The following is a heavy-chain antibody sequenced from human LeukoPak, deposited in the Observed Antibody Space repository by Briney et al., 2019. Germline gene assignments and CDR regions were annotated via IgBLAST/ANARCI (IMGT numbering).Heavy chain of an antibody. V-gene: IGHV3-30-3*01. CDR1: GFTFSSYA. Sequence: GRSLRLSCAASGFTFSSYAMHWVRQAPGKGLEWVAVISYDGSNKYYADSVKGRFTISRDNSKNTLYLQMNSLRAEDTAVCYCAREYMVRGVITSLGYWGQGTLVTVSS. J-gene: IGHJ4*02. D-gene: IGHD3-10*01. CDR3: AREYMVRGVITSLGY. CDR2: ISYDGSNK.